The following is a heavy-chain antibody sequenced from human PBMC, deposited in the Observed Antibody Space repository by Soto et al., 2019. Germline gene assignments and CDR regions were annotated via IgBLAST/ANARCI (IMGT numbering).Heavy chain of an antibody. Sequence: ASVKVSCKASGGTFSSYAISWVRQAPGQGLEWMGGIIPIFGTANYAQKFQGRVTITADESTSTAYMELSSLRSEDTAVYYCARVTVTMVRWFDPWGQGTLVTVSS. CDR2: IIPIFGTA. CDR1: GGTFSSYA. CDR3: ARVTVTMVRWFDP. J-gene: IGHJ5*02. D-gene: IGHD3-10*01. V-gene: IGHV1-69*13.